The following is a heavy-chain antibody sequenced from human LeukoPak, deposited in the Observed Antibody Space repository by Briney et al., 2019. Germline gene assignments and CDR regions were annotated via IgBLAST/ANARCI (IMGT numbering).Heavy chain of an antibody. Sequence: GGSLRPSCAASGLTFSSYAMSWVRQAPGKGLEWVSAISGSGGSTYYADSVKGRFTISRDNSKNTLYLQMNSLRAEDTAVYYCAKPMVRGVIITYYFDYWGQGTLVTVSS. V-gene: IGHV3-23*01. CDR3: AKPMVRGVIITYYFDY. D-gene: IGHD3-10*01. J-gene: IGHJ4*02. CDR1: GLTFSSYA. CDR2: ISGSGGST.